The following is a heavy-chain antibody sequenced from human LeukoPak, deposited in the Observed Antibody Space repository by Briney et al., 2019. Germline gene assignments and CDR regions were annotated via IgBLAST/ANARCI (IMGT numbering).Heavy chain of an antibody. CDR2: ISGSGGST. V-gene: IGHV3-23*01. CDR3: AKRCINGVCYSDY. CDR1: GFTFSSYA. J-gene: IGHJ4*02. Sequence: GSLRLSCAASGFTFSSYAMSWVRQAPGKGLEWVSAISGSGGSTYYADSVKGRFTISRDNSKDTLYLQMNSLRAEDTAVYYCAKRCINGVCYSDYWGQGTLVTVSS. D-gene: IGHD2-8*01.